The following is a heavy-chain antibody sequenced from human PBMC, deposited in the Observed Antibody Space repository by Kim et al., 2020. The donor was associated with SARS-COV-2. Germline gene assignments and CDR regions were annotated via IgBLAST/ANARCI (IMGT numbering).Heavy chain of an antibody. CDR3: ARESGSRDWFDP. CDR1: GFTFSSYE. J-gene: IGHJ5*02. D-gene: IGHD3-10*01. CDR2: ISGSGTTI. V-gene: IGHV3-48*03. Sequence: GGSLRLSCAASGFTFSSYEMNWVRQAPGKGLECVSYISGSGTTIYYADSVKGRFTTSRDNAKNSLFLQMNSLRVEDTAVYYCARESGSRDWFDPWGQGTL.